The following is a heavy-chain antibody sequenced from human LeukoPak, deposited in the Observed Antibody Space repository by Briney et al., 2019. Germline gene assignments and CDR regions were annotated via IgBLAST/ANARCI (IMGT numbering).Heavy chain of an antibody. CDR2: IIPILGIA. CDR1: GGTFISYA. J-gene: IGHJ5*02. Sequence: SVKVSCKASGGTFISYAISWVRQAPGQGGGWMGRIIPILGIANYAQKLQGRVTITADKSTSTAYMELSSLRSEDTAVYYCARDIVGDGVGVTAAPAAPRWIDPWGQGTLVTVSS. D-gene: IGHD2-21*02. V-gene: IGHV1-69*04. CDR3: ARDIVGDGVGVTAAPAAPRWIDP.